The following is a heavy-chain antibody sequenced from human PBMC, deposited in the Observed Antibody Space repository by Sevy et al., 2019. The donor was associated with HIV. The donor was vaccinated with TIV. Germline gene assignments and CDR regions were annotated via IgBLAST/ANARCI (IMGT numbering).Heavy chain of an antibody. CDR3: AKGLYSSGYPRFAFDI. Sequence: GGSLRLSCAASGFTFDDYAVHWVRQAPGKGLEWVSGISWNSGSIGYADSVKGRFTISRDNAKNSLYLQMNSLRAEDTALYYCAKGLYSSGYPRFAFDIWGQGTMVTVSS. CDR1: GFTFDDYA. D-gene: IGHD3-22*01. V-gene: IGHV3-9*01. J-gene: IGHJ3*02. CDR2: ISWNSGSI.